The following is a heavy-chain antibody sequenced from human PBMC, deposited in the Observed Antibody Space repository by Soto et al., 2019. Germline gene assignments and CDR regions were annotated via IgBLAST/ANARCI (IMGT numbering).Heavy chain of an antibody. V-gene: IGHV1-69*01. CDR2: IIPIFGKA. J-gene: IGHJ3*02. Sequence: QVQLVQSGAEVKKPGSSVKVSCKASGGTFSSYAISWVRQAPGQGLEWMGGIIPIFGKANYAQKCQGRVTITADESTSTAYMELSSLRSEDTAVYYCAAPRPGLDAFDIWGQGTMVTVSS. CDR1: GGTFSSYA. CDR3: AAPRPGLDAFDI.